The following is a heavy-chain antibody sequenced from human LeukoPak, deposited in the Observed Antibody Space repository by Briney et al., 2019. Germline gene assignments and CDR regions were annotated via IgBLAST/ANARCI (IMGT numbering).Heavy chain of an antibody. V-gene: IGHV4-34*01. CDR2: INHSGST. J-gene: IGHJ6*02. Sequence: SETLSLTCAVYGGSFSGYYWSWIRQPPGKGLEWIGEINHSGSTNYNPSLKSRVTISVDTSKNQFSLKLSSVTAADTAVYYCARGAIPFVVVPAAISGMDVWGQGTTVTVSS. CDR1: GGSFSGYY. CDR3: ARGAIPFVVVPAAISGMDV. D-gene: IGHD2-2*01.